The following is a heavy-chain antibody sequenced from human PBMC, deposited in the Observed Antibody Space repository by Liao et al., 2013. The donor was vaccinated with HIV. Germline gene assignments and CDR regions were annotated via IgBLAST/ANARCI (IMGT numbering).Heavy chain of an antibody. CDR2: IYTSGST. CDR3: ARDWAYYDFWSGYYGERGGAFDV. D-gene: IGHD3-3*01. V-gene: IGHV4-61*02. J-gene: IGHJ3*01. Sequence: QVQLQESGPGLVKPSQTLSLNCTVSGGSISSSSYYWSWIRQPAGKGLEWIGRIYTSGSTNYNPSLKSRVTISVDTSKNQFSLKLSSVTAADTALYYCARDWAYYDFWSGYYGERGGAFDVWGQGTMVTVSS. CDR1: GGSISSSSYY.